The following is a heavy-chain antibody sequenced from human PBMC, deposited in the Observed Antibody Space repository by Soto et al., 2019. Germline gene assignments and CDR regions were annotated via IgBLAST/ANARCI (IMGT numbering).Heavy chain of an antibody. D-gene: IGHD3-22*01. CDR1: GFTFNTYA. J-gene: IGHJ4*02. CDR2: ISGSGGST. V-gene: IGHV3-23*01. Sequence: GGSLRLSCAASGFTFNTYAMGWVRQAPGKGLEWVSAISGSGGSTYYADSVKGRFTISRDNSKNTLYLQMNSLRAEDTAVYYCAKIAVDSGYYYRVDHWGQGTLVTVSS. CDR3: AKIAVDSGYYYRVDH.